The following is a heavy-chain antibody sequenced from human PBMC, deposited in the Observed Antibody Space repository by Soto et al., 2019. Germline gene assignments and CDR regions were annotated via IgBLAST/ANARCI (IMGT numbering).Heavy chain of an antibody. CDR1: GFTVSSNY. V-gene: IGHV3-66*01. J-gene: IGHJ4*02. CDR2: IYSGGST. CDR3: ARVSCIYYDSSGYLYYFDY. D-gene: IGHD3-22*01. Sequence: GGSLRLSCAASGFTVSSNYMSWVRQAPGKGLEWVSVIYSGGSTYYADSVKGRITISRDNSKNTLYLQMNSLRAEETDMYYCARVSCIYYDSSGYLYYFDYWGQGTLVTVSS.